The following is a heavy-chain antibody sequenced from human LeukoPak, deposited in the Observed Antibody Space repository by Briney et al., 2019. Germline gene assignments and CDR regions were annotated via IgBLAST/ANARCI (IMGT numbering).Heavy chain of an antibody. CDR1: GGSISGYY. D-gene: IGHD3-22*01. J-gene: IGHJ4*02. CDR2: IYYSGST. V-gene: IGHV4-59*01. CDR3: ARGYDSSGYLFGY. Sequence: PSETLSLTCTVSGGSISGYYWSWIRQPPGKGLEWIGYIYYSGSTNYNPSLKSRVTISVDTSKNQFSLKLSSVTAADTAVYYCARGYDSSGYLFGYWGQGTLVTVSS.